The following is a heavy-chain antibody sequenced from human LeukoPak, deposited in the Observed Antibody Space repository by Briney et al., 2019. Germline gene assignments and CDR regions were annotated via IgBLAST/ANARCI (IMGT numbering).Heavy chain of an antibody. CDR3: ARDPNGDYIGVFDM. CDR1: GGAFSSYA. J-gene: IGHJ3*02. V-gene: IGHV1-69*05. CDR2: IIPIFGTA. Sequence: SVKVSCKASGGAFSSYAISWVRQAPGQGLEWMGGIIPIFGTANYAQKFQGRVTITTDESTSTAYMELSSLRSEDTAVYYCARDPNGDYIGVFDMWGPGTMVTVSS. D-gene: IGHD4-17*01.